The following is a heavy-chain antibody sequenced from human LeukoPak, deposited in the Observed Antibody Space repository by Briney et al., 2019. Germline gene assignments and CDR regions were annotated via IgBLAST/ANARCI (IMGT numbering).Heavy chain of an antibody. D-gene: IGHD1-26*01. V-gene: IGHV7-4-1*02. CDR3: VRGLDGGGSYQDDY. Sequence: ASVKVSCKASGYTFTSYAMNWVRQAPGQGLEWMGWINTNTGNPTYAQGFTGRFVFSLDTSVSTAYLQISSLKAEDTAVYYCVRGLDGGGSYQDDYWGQGTLVTVSS. CDR1: GYTFTSYA. CDR2: INTNTGNP. J-gene: IGHJ4*02.